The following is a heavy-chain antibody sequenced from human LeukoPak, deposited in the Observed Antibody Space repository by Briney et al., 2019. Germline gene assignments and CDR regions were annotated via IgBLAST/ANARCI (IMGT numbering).Heavy chain of an antibody. Sequence: GGSLRLSCAASGFTFSSYSMNWVRQAPGKGLEWVSYISSSSSTIYYADSVKGRFTISRDNAKNSLYLQMNSLRAEDTAVYYCARIEYSSSSNYYYCYMDVWGKGTTVTVSS. CDR3: ARIEYSSSSNYYYCYMDV. D-gene: IGHD6-6*01. V-gene: IGHV3-48*04. CDR1: GFTFSSYS. J-gene: IGHJ6*03. CDR2: ISSSSSTI.